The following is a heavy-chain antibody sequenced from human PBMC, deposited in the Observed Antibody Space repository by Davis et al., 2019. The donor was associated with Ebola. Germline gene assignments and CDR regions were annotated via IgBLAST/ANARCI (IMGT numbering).Heavy chain of an antibody. V-gene: IGHV1-2*02. CDR1: GYTFTGYY. CDR3: ARANYDFWSGYYRPNWFDP. Sequence: ASVKVSCKASGYTFTGYYMHWVRQAPGQGLEWMGWINPNSGGTNYAQKFQGRVTMTRDTSISTAYMELSRLRSDDTAVYYCARANYDFWSGYYRPNWFDPWGQGTLVTVSS. D-gene: IGHD3-3*01. J-gene: IGHJ5*02. CDR2: INPNSGGT.